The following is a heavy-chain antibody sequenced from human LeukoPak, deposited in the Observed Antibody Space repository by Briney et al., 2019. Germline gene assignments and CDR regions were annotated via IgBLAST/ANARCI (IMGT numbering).Heavy chain of an antibody. V-gene: IGHV3-7*01. CDR3: TREQDREASATVVGDY. CDR2: IKQDGREK. J-gene: IGHJ4*02. D-gene: IGHD4-23*01. CDR1: GFTFSSYW. Sequence: GGSLRLSCAASGFTFSSYWMSWVPQAPGKGLEWVANIKQDGREKYYVDSVKGRFTMSRDNAKNSLYLQMNSLRAEDTAVYYCTREQDREASATVVGDYWGQGTPVTVSS.